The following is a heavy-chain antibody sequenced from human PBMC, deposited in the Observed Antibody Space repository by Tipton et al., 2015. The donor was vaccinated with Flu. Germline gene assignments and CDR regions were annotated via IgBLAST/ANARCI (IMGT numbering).Heavy chain of an antibody. CDR1: GFTFSSYE. D-gene: IGHD3-3*01. CDR2: ISSSGSTI. Sequence: SLRLSCAASGFTFSSYEMNWVRQAPGKGLEWVSYISSSGSTIYYADSVKGRFTISRDNAKNSLYLQMNSLRAEDTAVYYCARDVWSGYQYYYYYGMDVWGQGTTVPVSS. V-gene: IGHV3-48*03. CDR3: ARDVWSGYQYYYYYGMDV. J-gene: IGHJ6*02.